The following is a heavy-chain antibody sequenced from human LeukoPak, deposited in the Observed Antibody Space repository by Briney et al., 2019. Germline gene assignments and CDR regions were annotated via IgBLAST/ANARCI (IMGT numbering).Heavy chain of an antibody. CDR3: ARRYCSGGSCYYGSRWFDP. D-gene: IGHD2-15*01. J-gene: IGHJ5*02. CDR1: GYSFTSYW. CDR2: IYPGDSDT. V-gene: IGHV5-51*01. Sequence: GGSLRLSCQGSGYSFTSYWIGWVRQMPGKGLEWMGIIYPGDSDTRYSPSFQGQVTISADKSISTAYLQWSSLKAADTAMYYCARRYCSGGSCYYGSRWFDPWGQGTLVAVSS.